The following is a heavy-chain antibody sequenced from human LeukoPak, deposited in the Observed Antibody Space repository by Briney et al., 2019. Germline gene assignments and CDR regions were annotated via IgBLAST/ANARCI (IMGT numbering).Heavy chain of an antibody. CDR2: INPNSGGT. Sequence: ASVKVSCKASGYTFTGYYMHWVRQAPGQGLEWMGWINPNSGGTNYAQKFQGRVTMTRDTSISTAYMELSRLRSDDTAVYYCARPSTGGYCSGGSCYYRTGLDYWGQGTLVTVSS. J-gene: IGHJ4*02. CDR1: GYTFTGYY. V-gene: IGHV1-2*02. D-gene: IGHD2-15*01. CDR3: ARPSTGGYCSGGSCYYRTGLDY.